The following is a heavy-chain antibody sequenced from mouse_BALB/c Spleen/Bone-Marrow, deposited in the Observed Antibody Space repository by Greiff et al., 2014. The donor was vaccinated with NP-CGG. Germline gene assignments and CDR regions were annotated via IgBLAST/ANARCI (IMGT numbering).Heavy chain of an antibody. CDR1: GFSLTTYG. CDR2: IWSGGNT. CDR3: ARNSRIYYDYEGYAMDY. V-gene: IGHV2-2*02. D-gene: IGHD2-4*01. J-gene: IGHJ4*01. Sequence: QVQLQQPGPGLVQPSQSLSITCTVSGFSLTTYGVHWVRQSPGKGLEWLGVIWSGGNTDYNAAFISRLSISKDNSKSQVCFKMNSLQANDTAIYYCARNSRIYYDYEGYAMDYWGQGTSVTVSS.